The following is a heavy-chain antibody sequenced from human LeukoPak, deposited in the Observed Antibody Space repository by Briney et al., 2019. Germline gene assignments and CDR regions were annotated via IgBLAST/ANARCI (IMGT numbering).Heavy chain of an antibody. CDR3: ARDGFLGGGAYYYYGMDV. V-gene: IGHV3-30-3*01. Sequence: GGSLRLSCAASGFTFSSYAMHWVRQAPGKGLEWVAAISNDGSNKYYADSVKGRFTISRDNSKNTLYLQMNSLRAEDTAVYYCARDGFLGGGAYYYYGMDVWGQGTTVTVSS. J-gene: IGHJ6*02. CDR2: ISNDGSNK. D-gene: IGHD3-16*01. CDR1: GFTFSSYA.